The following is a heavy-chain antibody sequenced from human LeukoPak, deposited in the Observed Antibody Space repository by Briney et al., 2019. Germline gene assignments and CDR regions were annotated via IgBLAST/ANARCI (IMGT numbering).Heavy chain of an antibody. D-gene: IGHD4-11*01. Sequence: SETLSLTCAVYGGSFSGYYWSWIRQPPGKGLEWIGYIYYSGSTNYNPSLKSRVTISVDTSKNQFSLRLSSVTAADTAVYYCARVTGYTVEDYFDYWGQGTLVTVSS. J-gene: IGHJ4*02. V-gene: IGHV4-59*01. CDR1: GGSFSGYY. CDR3: ARVTGYTVEDYFDY. CDR2: IYYSGST.